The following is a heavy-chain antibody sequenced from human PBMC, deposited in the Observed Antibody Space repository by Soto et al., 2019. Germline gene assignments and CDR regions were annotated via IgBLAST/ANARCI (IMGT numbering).Heavy chain of an antibody. J-gene: IGHJ4*02. CDR1: GFTFSSYA. Sequence: EVQLVESGGGLVQPGGSLRLSCAASGFTFSSYAMHWVRQAPGKGLEYVSAISSNGGSTYYANSVKGRFTISRDNSKNTLYLQMGSLRAEDMAVSYCAREAEWRGSHFDYWGQGTLVTVSS. CDR2: ISSNGGST. D-gene: IGHD3-3*01. V-gene: IGHV3-64*01. CDR3: AREAEWRGSHFDY.